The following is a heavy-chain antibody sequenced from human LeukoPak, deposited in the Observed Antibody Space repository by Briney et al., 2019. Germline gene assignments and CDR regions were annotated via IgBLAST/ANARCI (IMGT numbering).Heavy chain of an antibody. CDR2: INPNSGGT. CDR1: GYTFTGYY. D-gene: IGHD6-19*01. V-gene: IGHV1-2*06. J-gene: IGHJ4*02. CDR3: ARASYSSGRPFFDY. Sequence: ASVKVSCKASGYTFTGYYMHWVRPAPGQGLEWMGRINPNSGGTHYAQKFQGRVTMTRATPISTAYMEVSRLRSDDTAVYYFARASYSSGRPFFDYWGQGTLVTVSS.